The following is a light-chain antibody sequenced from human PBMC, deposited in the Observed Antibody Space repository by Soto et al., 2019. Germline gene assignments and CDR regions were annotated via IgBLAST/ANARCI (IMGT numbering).Light chain of an antibody. CDR2: DVI. J-gene: IGLJ2*01. CDR3: SSYGGSSNLL. V-gene: IGLV2-8*01. CDR1: SRDIGGYDF. Sequence: QSVLTQPPSASGSPGQSVTISCTGTSRDIGGYDFVSWYQQHPGKAPKLLIYDVIKRPSGVPDRFSDSKSGNTASLTVSGLRTDAEAEYYCSSYGGSSNLLFGGGSQLPVL.